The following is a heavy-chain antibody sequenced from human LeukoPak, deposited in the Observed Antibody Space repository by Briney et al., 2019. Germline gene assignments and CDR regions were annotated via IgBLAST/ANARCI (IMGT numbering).Heavy chain of an antibody. J-gene: IGHJ6*03. CDR2: ISSSGSTI. CDR1: GFTFSSYE. D-gene: IGHD3-16*01. V-gene: IGHV3-48*03. CDR3: ARVFGKYYYYYYMDV. Sequence: PGGSLRLSCAASGFTFSSYEMNWVRPAPGKGLEWVSYISSSGSTIYYADSVKGRFTISRDNAKNSLYLQMNSLRAEDTAVYYCARVFGKYYYYYYMDVWGKGTTVTVSS.